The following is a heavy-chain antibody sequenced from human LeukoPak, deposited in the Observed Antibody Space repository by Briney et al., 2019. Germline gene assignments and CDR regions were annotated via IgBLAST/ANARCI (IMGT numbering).Heavy chain of an antibody. CDR2: IYYSGST. D-gene: IGHD3-16*02. Sequence: SETLSLTCTVSGGSISSYYWSWIRQPPGKGLEWIGYIYYSGSTNYNPPLKSRVTISVDTSKNQFSLKLSSVTAADTAVYYCARHSYDYVWGSYRSTFDYWGQGTLVTVSS. V-gene: IGHV4-59*08. J-gene: IGHJ4*02. CDR1: GGSISSYY. CDR3: ARHSYDYVWGSYRSTFDY.